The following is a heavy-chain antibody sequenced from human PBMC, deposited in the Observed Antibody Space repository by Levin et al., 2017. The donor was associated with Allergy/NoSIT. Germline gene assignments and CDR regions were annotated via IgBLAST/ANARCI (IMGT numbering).Heavy chain of an antibody. J-gene: IGHJ3*01. Sequence: GESLKISCKGSGYSFISYWIGWVRQMPGKGLEWMGIIYPRDSDTRYTPSFEGQVTISADKSIGSVYYLQWSSLKASDTATYYCVVQGTGPEDHAFHVWGQGTMVTVSS. CDR3: VVQGTGPEDHAFHV. D-gene: IGHD1/OR15-1a*01. V-gene: IGHV5-51*01. CDR2: IYPRDSDT. CDR1: GYSFISYW.